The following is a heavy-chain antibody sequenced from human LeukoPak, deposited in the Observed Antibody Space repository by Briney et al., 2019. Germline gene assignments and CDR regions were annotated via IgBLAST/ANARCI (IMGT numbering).Heavy chain of an antibody. CDR2: MNPNNGNT. D-gene: IGHD6-19*01. Sequence: GASVKVSCKASEYTFTSYDINWVRQVTGQGLEWMGWMNPNNGNTGYVQKFQGRVTMTRDTSIGTAYMELSSLRSEDTAVYYCARDRVGVGGNGWENWGQGTLVTVSS. CDR3: ARDRVGVGGNGWEN. CDR1: EYTFTSYD. V-gene: IGHV1-8*01. J-gene: IGHJ4*02.